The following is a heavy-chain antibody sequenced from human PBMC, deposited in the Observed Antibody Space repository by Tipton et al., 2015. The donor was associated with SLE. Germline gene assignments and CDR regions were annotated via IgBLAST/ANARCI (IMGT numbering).Heavy chain of an antibody. CDR3: AREDHSTYIY. V-gene: IGHV3-21*01. Sequence: AVSNFTFNNYTMNWGRQAPGQGLEWVSSIDYTSRYIFYAASVRGRFTVSRDNTRNSLYLQMNSLRVEDTAVYYCAREDHSTYIYWGQGTLVTVSS. J-gene: IGHJ4*02. D-gene: IGHD4-11*01. CDR1: NFTFNNYT. CDR2: IDYTSRYI.